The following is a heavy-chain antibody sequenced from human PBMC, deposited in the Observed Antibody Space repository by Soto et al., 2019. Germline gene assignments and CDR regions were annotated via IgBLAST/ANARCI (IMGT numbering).Heavy chain of an antibody. CDR3: ARGHYDFWSGYSRGGIDY. CDR1: GVSFSGSY. J-gene: IGHJ4*02. D-gene: IGHD3-3*01. V-gene: IGHV4-34*01. Sequence: SETLSLTCAVSGVSFSGSYWSWIRQPPGEGLEWFGEINHSRSTNYNPSLKTRVTISVDTSKNQFSLTLSSVTAADTAVYYCARGHYDFWSGYSRGGIDYWGQGTLVTAPQ. CDR2: INHSRST.